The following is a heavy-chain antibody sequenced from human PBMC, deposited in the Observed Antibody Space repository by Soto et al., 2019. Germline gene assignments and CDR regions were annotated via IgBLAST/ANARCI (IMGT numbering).Heavy chain of an antibody. J-gene: IGHJ4*02. Sequence: VASVKVSCKASGYTFTNYYMHWLRQAPGQGLEWMGIIYPSGGSTRNAQKFQGRVTMTRDTSTSTVYMELSSLRSEDTAVYYCARDFSGPMDYWGRGTLVTVSS. CDR1: GYTFTNYY. V-gene: IGHV1-46*01. CDR2: IYPSGGST. CDR3: ARDFSGPMDY. D-gene: IGHD3-10*01.